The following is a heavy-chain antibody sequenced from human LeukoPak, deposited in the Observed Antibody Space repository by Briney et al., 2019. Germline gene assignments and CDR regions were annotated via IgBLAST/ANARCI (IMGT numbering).Heavy chain of an antibody. V-gene: IGHV4-59*01. J-gene: IGHJ4*02. CDR2: IYYSGST. D-gene: IGHD6-19*01. CDR3: ARGPRSSDWYSVDY. Sequence: KPSETLSLTCTVSGGSISSYYWSWIRQPPGKGLEWIGYIYYSGSTNYNPSLKSRVTISVDTSKNQFSLKLSSVTAADTAVYYCARGPRSSDWYSVDYWGRGTLVTVSS. CDR1: GGSISSYY.